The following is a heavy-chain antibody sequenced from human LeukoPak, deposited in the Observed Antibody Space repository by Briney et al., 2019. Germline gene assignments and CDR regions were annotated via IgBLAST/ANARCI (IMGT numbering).Heavy chain of an antibody. CDR3: ASGREYYGSGSHDDAFDI. Sequence: VASVKVSCKASGYTFIGYYIHWVRQAPGQGLEWMGWINPNSGGTNYAQKFQGGVTMTRDTSITTAYMELSRLRSDDTAVYYCASGREYYGSGSHDDAFDIWGQGTMVTVSS. CDR1: GYTFIGYY. J-gene: IGHJ3*02. V-gene: IGHV1-2*02. D-gene: IGHD3-10*01. CDR2: INPNSGGT.